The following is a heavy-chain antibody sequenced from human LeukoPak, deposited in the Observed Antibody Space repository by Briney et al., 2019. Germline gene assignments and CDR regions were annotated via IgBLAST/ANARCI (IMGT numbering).Heavy chain of an antibody. CDR1: GFTFSSYG. J-gene: IGHJ4*02. CDR3: AKDGWDY. D-gene: IGHD6-19*01. Sequence: PGGSLRLSCAASGFTFSSYGMHWVRQAPGKGLEWVAVISYDGSNKYYADSVKGRFTISRDNSKNTLYLQMNSLKAEDTAVYYCAKDGWDYWGQGTLVTVSS. V-gene: IGHV3-30*18. CDR2: ISYDGSNK.